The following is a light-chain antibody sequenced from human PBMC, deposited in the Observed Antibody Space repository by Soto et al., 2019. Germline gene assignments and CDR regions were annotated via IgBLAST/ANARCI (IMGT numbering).Light chain of an antibody. V-gene: IGLV1-40*01. CDR1: SSNIGAGYD. CDR3: QSYDSSSGVV. Sequence: QSVLTQPPSVSGAPGQRVTISCTGSSSNIGAGYDVHWYQQLPGTAPKLLIYGNSNRPSGVPDRFSGSKSGTSASLAITGLQAKDEADYYCQSYDSSSGVVFGGGTKLTVL. CDR2: GNS. J-gene: IGLJ2*01.